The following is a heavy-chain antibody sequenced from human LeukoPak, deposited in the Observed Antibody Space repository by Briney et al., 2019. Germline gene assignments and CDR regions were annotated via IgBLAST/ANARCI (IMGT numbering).Heavy chain of an antibody. CDR3: ARMSGSRLPGY. Sequence: GRSLRLSCAASGFTFSSYAMHWVRQAPGKGLEWVAVISYDGSNKYYADSVKGRFTISRDNSKNTLYLQMNSLRAEDTAVYYCARMSGSRLPGYWGQGALVTVSS. CDR2: ISYDGSNK. V-gene: IGHV3-30-3*01. J-gene: IGHJ4*02. CDR1: GFTFSSYA. D-gene: IGHD3-3*01.